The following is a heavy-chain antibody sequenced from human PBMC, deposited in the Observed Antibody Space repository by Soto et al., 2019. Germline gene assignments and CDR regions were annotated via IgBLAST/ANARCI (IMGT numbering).Heavy chain of an antibody. CDR3: AREAAPALTMVRRANWFDP. D-gene: IGHD3-10*01. CDR2: INPNSGGT. V-gene: IGHV1-2*02. CDR1: GYTFTGYY. J-gene: IGHJ5*02. Sequence: ASVKVSCKASGYTFTGYYMHWVRQAPGQGLEWMGWINPNSGGTNYAQKFQGRVTMTRDTSISTAYMELSRLRSDDTAVYYCAREAAPALTMVRRANWFDPWGQGTLLTVSS.